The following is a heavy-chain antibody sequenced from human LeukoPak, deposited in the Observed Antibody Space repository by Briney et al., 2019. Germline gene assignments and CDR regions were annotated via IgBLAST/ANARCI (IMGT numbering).Heavy chain of an antibody. V-gene: IGHV3-23*01. CDR1: GFTFSNYA. Sequence: GGPLRLSCAASGFTFSNYAMSWVRQAPGKGLEWVSAISGSGGSTYYADSVKGRFTISRDNSKNTLYLQMNSLRAEDTAVYYCAKESDYGDYVSDYWGQGTLVTVSS. D-gene: IGHD4-17*01. J-gene: IGHJ4*02. CDR2: ISGSGGST. CDR3: AKESDYGDYVSDY.